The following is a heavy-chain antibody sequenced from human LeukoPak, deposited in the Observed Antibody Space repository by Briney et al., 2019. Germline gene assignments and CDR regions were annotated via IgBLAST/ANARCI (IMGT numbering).Heavy chain of an antibody. Sequence: PSETLSLTCAVSGGSMRSYYWSWIRQPPGKGLEWIGYIYNLGSTNYNPSLKSRVSISVDTSKNQFSLNLSSVTAADTAVYFCARGYSSWYNSHHYYMDVWGKGTTVTVSS. CDR3: ARGYSSWYNSHHYYMDV. V-gene: IGHV4-59*01. D-gene: IGHD6-13*01. J-gene: IGHJ6*03. CDR2: IYNLGST. CDR1: GGSMRSYY.